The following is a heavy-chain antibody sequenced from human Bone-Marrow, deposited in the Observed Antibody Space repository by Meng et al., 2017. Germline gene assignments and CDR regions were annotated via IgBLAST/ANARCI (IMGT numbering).Heavy chain of an antibody. CDR3: ARDPHYYDSSGYFPFDY. J-gene: IGHJ4*02. Sequence: VQLGQSGAEVKKPGASVKVSCKASGYTFTSYGISWVRQAPGQGLEWMGWISAYNGNTNYAQKLQGRVTMTTDTSTSTAYMELRSLRSDDTAVYYCARDPHYYDSSGYFPFDYWGQGTLVTVSS. CDR2: ISAYNGNT. V-gene: IGHV1-18*01. CDR1: GYTFTSYG. D-gene: IGHD3-22*01.